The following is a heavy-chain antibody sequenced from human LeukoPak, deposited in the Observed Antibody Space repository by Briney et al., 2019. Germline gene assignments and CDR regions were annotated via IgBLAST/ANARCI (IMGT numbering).Heavy chain of an antibody. Sequence: PGGSLRLSCAASGFSFGSYTLNWVRQAPGKGRQYVSIISDNGYGRYYANSVKGRFTISRDNSNNTLYLQMDSLRPEDTGVYYCLRGGRLPDYWGQGTLVTVSS. CDR1: GFSFGSYT. CDR2: ISDNGYGR. D-gene: IGHD2-21*02. V-gene: IGHV3-64*01. J-gene: IGHJ4*02. CDR3: LRGGRLPDY.